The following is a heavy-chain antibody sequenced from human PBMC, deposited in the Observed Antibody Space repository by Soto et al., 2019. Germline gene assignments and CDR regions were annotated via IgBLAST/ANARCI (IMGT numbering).Heavy chain of an antibody. Sequence: PGGSLRLSCAASGFTFSSYAMSWVRQAPGKGLEWVSAISGSGGSTYYADSVKGRFTISRDNSKNTLYLQMNSLRAEDTAVYYCAKDRNPRYFDWLVFDYWGQGTLVTVSS. D-gene: IGHD3-9*01. CDR2: ISGSGGST. CDR1: GFTFSSYA. V-gene: IGHV3-23*01. CDR3: AKDRNPRYFDWLVFDY. J-gene: IGHJ4*02.